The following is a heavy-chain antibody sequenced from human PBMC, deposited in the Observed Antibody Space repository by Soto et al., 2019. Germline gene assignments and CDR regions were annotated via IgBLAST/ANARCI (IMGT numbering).Heavy chain of an antibody. CDR3: ARARLRAVYAFDI. J-gene: IGHJ3*02. CDR1: GYSISSGYE. V-gene: IGHV4-38-2*01. Sequence: SETLSLTCAVSGYSISSGYEWGWIRQPPGKGLEWIGSIYHSGSTYYNPSLKTRVTISLDTSRNQFSLKLSSVTAADTAVYYCARARLRAVYAFDIWGQGTMVTVSS. CDR2: IYHSGST. D-gene: IGHD1-26*01.